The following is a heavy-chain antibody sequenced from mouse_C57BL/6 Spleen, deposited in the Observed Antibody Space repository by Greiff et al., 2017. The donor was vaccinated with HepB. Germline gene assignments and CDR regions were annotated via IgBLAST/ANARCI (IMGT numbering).Heavy chain of an antibody. D-gene: IGHD3-2*02. Sequence: QVQLQQPGVELVKPGASVKLSCKASGYTFTSYWMQWVKQRPGQGLEWIGEIDPSDSYTNYNQKFKGKATLTVDTSSSTAYMQLSSLTSEDSAVYYCARCKTAQATYYAMDYWGQGTSVTVSS. J-gene: IGHJ4*01. CDR1: GYTFTSYW. CDR3: ARCKTAQATYYAMDY. V-gene: IGHV1-50*01. CDR2: IDPSDSYT.